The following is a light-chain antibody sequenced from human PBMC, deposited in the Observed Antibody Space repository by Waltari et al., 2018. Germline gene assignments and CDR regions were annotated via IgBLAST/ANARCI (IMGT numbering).Light chain of an antibody. V-gene: IGLV2-23*02. CDR2: DVY. J-gene: IGLJ3*02. Sequence: QSVLTQPASESGSPGQSITISCRGTSSDVGLYNLFSWYRQHQVNAPKLIIYDVYRRPSGVSIRFSGSKSGNTASLTISGLQAEDEADYYCCSYGGRGTYTWVFGGGTKLTVL. CDR3: CSYGGRGTYTWV. CDR1: SSDVGLYNL.